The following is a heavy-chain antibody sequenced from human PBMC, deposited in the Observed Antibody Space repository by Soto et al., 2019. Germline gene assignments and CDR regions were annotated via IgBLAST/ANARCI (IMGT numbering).Heavy chain of an antibody. D-gene: IGHD6-13*01. CDR1: GGTFSSYA. CDR2: IIPIFGTA. V-gene: IGHV1-69*13. J-gene: IGHJ4*02. Sequence: GGSVKVSCKASGGTFSSYAISWVRQAPGQGLEWMGGIIPIFGTANYAQKFQGRVTITADESTSTAYMELSSLRSEDTAVYYCARDRGAAGNFDYWGQGTLVTVSS. CDR3: ARDRGAAGNFDY.